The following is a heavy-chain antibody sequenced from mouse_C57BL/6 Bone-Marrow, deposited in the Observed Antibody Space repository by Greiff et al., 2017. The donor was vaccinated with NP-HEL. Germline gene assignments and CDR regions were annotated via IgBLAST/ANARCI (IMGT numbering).Heavy chain of an antibody. CDR1: GYTFTSYG. V-gene: IGHV1-81*01. CDR3: ARITTVRD. J-gene: IGHJ2*01. Sequence: VQLQQSGAELARPGASVTLSCTASGYTFTSYGISWVKQRTGQGLEWIGEIYPRSGNNYYNAKVKGKATLTADKSSSTAYMELLSLTSEDAAVYFCARITTVRDWGQGTTLTVSS. D-gene: IGHD1-1*01. CDR2: IYPRSGNN.